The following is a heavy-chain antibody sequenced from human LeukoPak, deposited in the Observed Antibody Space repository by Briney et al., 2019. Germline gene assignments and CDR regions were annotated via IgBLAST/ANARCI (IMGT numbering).Heavy chain of an antibody. V-gene: IGHV3-23*01. J-gene: IGHJ4*02. Sequence: PGGSLRLSCAASGFKFSSYAMTWVRQAPGKGLEWVSGMSGSGDSIYYAASVKGRFIISRDNSKNTLFLQMNSLRAEDTAVYYCARVDVDTAMAVDYWGQGTLVTVSS. CDR2: MSGSGDSI. D-gene: IGHD5-18*01. CDR3: ARVDVDTAMAVDY. CDR1: GFKFSSYA.